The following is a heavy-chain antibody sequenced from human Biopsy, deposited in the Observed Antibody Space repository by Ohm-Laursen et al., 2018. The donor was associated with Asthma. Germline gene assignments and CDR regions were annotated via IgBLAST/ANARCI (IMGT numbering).Heavy chain of an antibody. J-gene: IGHJ6*02. V-gene: IGHV1-69*01. CDR3: ARGYSGSDRIVYYYSGLEV. Sequence: SSVKVSCKASGDSFSNYAISWVRQAPGQGLEWMGGLIPVLGTPDHAQMFEGRVAMTADESTSTAYMELSSLSSEDTAVYYCARGYSGSDRIVYYYSGLEVWGQGTTVTVSS. CDR1: GDSFSNYA. D-gene: IGHD5-12*01. CDR2: LIPVLGTP.